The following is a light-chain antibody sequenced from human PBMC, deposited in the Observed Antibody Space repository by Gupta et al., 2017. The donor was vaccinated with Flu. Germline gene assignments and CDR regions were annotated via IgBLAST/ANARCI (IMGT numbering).Light chain of an antibody. CDR3: QQYDNLPLT. CDR1: QDSTKY. CDR2: EVS. J-gene: IGKJ4*02. V-gene: IGKV1-33*01. Sequence: PSSLSASVGDRVTITCQASQDSTKYLSWYQQKPGKAPKVLIYEVSKLEVGVPARFSGRSSGTDFTFTISSLQPEDTATYYCQQYDNLPLTFGGGTKVEIK.